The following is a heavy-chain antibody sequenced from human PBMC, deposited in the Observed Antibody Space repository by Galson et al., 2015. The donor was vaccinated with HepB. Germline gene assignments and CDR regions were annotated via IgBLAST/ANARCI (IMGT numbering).Heavy chain of an antibody. CDR1: GFTFSNYA. CDR2: VSPDGRTK. D-gene: IGHD1-26*01. V-gene: IGHV3-30*04. Sequence: SLRLSCAASGFTFSNYAMHWVRQTPGKGLEWVAIVSPDGRTKYYADSVKGRFTISRDNSENMVYLQMNSLRTEDTAVYYCARAVGAGEFDYWGQGTLVTVSS. J-gene: IGHJ4*02. CDR3: ARAVGAGEFDY.